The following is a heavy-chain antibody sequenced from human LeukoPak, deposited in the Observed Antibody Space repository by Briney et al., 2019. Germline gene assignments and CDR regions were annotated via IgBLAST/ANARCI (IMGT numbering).Heavy chain of an antibody. CDR3: ARDFGTTGWHTFDY. CDR1: GDSVSSNSAA. V-gene: IGHV6-1*01. J-gene: IGHJ4*02. D-gene: IGHD6-19*01. CDR2: TYYRSKWYN. Sequence: SQTLSLTCAISGDSVSSNSAAWNWIRQSPSRGLEWLGRTYYRSKWYNDYAESMEGRMTISQDTSKNQYSLHLNSVTPDDTAVYYCARDFGTTGWHTFDYWGQGTLVTVSS.